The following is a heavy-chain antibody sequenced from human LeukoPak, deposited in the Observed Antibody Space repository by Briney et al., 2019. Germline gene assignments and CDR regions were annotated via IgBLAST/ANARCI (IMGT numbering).Heavy chain of an antibody. CDR1: GGSISSYY. V-gene: IGHV4-59*08. CDR2: IYYSGRT. D-gene: IGHD4-11*01. CDR3: ARHDYSNYPSFDY. J-gene: IGHJ4*02. Sequence: SETLSLTCTVSGGSISSYYWSWIRQPPGKGLEWIGYIYYSGRTNYNPSLKSRVTISVDTSKNQFSLRLSSVTAADTAVYFCARHDYSNYPSFDYWGQGTLVTVSS.